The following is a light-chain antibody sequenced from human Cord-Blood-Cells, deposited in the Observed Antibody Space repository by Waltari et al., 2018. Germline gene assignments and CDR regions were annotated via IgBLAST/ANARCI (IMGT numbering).Light chain of an antibody. J-gene: IGKJ1*01. CDR1: QSISSW. Sequence: DIQMTQSPSTLSASVGDRVTITCRASQSISSWLAWYQQKPGKAPKLLIYDASSLESGVPSRFSGSGSRTQITLTISSLQPDDIATYYCQQYNSYSRTFGQGTKVEIK. CDR2: DAS. V-gene: IGKV1-5*01. CDR3: QQYNSYSRT.